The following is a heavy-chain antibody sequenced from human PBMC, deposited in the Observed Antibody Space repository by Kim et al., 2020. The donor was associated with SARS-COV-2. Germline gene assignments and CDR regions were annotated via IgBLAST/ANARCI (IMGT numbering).Heavy chain of an antibody. CDR3: AKDARKDSSGYYSWFDP. V-gene: IGHV3-9*01. Sequence: GGSLRLSCAASGFTFGDYAMHWVRQAPGKGLEWVSGISWNSGSIGYADSVKGRFTISRDNAKNSLYLQMNSLRAEDTALYYCAKDARKDSSGYYSWFDPWGQGTLVTVSS. CDR1: GFTFGDYA. CDR2: ISWNSGSI. J-gene: IGHJ5*02. D-gene: IGHD3-22*01.